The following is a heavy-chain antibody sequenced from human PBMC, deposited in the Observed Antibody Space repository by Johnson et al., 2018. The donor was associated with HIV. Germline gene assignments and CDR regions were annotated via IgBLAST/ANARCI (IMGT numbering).Heavy chain of an antibody. CDR3: ARAQLLADDAFNN. Sequence: VQLVESGGALVQPGGSLRLSCEVSGFTISTFWMHWVRQVPGKGLMWVSRISGDGSSSSYADSVKGRFAISRDNAKNTLYLQLNSLRFEDTAIYSCARAQLLADDAFNNWGQGTMVTVSS. V-gene: IGHV3-74*02. D-gene: IGHD6-6*01. CDR1: GFTISTFW. J-gene: IGHJ3*02. CDR2: ISGDGSSS.